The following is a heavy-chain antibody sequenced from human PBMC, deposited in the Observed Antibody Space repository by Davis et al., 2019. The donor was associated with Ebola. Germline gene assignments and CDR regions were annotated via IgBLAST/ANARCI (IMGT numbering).Heavy chain of an antibody. D-gene: IGHD2-15*01. CDR1: GFTFSNAW. CDR3: TRQMVVAAFDFDY. CDR2: IKSKTDGGTT. J-gene: IGHJ4*02. Sequence: GGSLRLSCAASGFTFSNAWMSWVRQAPGKGLEWVGRIKSKTDGGTTDYAAPVKGRFTISRDDSKNTLYLQMNSLKTEDTAVYYCTRQMVVAAFDFDYWGQGTLVTVSS. V-gene: IGHV3-15*01.